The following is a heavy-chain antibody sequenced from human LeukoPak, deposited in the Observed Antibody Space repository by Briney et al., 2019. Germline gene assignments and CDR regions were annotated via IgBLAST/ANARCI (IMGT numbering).Heavy chain of an antibody. CDR2: ISSSGSTI. V-gene: IGHV3-48*03. D-gene: IGHD1-26*01. CDR3: AREGTGSGDSFNI. CDR1: GFTLSSYE. Sequence: GGSLRLSWAASGFTLSSYEMNWVRQAPGKGLEWVSYISSSGSTIYYADSVKGRFTISRDNAKNSLYLQMNSLRAEDTAVYYCAREGTGSGDSFNIWGQGTMVTVSS. J-gene: IGHJ3*02.